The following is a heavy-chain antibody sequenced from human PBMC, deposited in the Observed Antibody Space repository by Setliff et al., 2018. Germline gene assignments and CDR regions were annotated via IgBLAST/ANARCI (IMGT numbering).Heavy chain of an antibody. Sequence: LRLSCAASGFTFSTHSMNWVRQAPGKGLEWVSSISRSSTYIYYADSMKGRFTISRDNAKNSLYLQMNSLRAEDTAAYYCASAGHSGSWFPFDAFHIWGQGTMVTVSS. CDR2: ISRSSTYI. V-gene: IGHV3-21*01. D-gene: IGHD6-13*01. CDR1: GFTFSTHS. J-gene: IGHJ3*02. CDR3: ASAGHSGSWFPFDAFHI.